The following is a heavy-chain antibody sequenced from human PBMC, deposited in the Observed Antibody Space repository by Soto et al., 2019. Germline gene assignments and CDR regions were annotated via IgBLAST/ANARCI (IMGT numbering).Heavy chain of an antibody. D-gene: IGHD3-10*01. J-gene: IGHJ4*02. CDR1: GFTFSSYG. Sequence: QVQLVESGGGVVQPGRSLRLSCAASGFTFSSYGMHWVRQAPGKGLEWVAVISYDGSNKYYADSVKGRFTISRDNSKNKLYLQMNGLRAEDTAVYYCAKDLARWFGGTTDYWGQGTLVTVSS. V-gene: IGHV3-30*18. CDR3: AKDLARWFGGTTDY. CDR2: ISYDGSNK.